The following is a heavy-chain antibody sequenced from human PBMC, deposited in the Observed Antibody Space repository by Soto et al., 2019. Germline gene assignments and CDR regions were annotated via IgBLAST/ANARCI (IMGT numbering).Heavy chain of an antibody. CDR3: AKGVGLDP. Sequence: HPGGSLRLSCAASGFTFSSYTMSWVRQAPGKGLEWVSILSGSGDTTYYADSVKGRFTISRDNSKNTLYLQMNSLRAEDTAVYYCAKGVGLDPWGQGTLVTVSS. V-gene: IGHV3-23*01. J-gene: IGHJ5*02. CDR2: LSGSGDTT. CDR1: GFTFSSYT.